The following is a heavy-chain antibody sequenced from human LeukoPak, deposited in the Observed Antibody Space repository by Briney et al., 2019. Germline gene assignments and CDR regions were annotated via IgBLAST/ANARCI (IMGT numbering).Heavy chain of an antibody. Sequence: PGGSLRLSCAASGFTFSSYGMHWVRQAPGKGLEWVAVISYDGSNKYYADSVKGRFTISRDNSKNTLYLQMNSLRAEDTAVYHCARVHGQQLLFAHDYWGHGTLVIVSS. J-gene: IGHJ4*01. CDR2: ISYDGSNK. V-gene: IGHV3-30*03. CDR1: GFTFSSYG. CDR3: ARVHGQQLLFAHDY. D-gene: IGHD2-2*01.